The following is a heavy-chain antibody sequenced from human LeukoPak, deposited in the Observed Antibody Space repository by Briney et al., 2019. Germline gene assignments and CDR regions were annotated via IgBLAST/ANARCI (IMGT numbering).Heavy chain of an antibody. CDR3: VILGSCTSTSC. D-gene: IGHD2-2*01. V-gene: IGHV3-15*01. CDR2: IKGKSDGGTT. CDR1: GFTFSYAW. Sequence: NPGGSLRLSCAASGFTFSYAWMSWVRQAPGKGLEWVGRIKGKSDGGTTDYAAPVKGRFTVSRDDSKNTLYLQMNSLKTEDTAVYYCVILGSCTSTSCWGQGTLVTVSS. J-gene: IGHJ4*02.